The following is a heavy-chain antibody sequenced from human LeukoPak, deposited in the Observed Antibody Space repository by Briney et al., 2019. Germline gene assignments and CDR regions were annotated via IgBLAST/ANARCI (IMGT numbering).Heavy chain of an antibody. D-gene: IGHD2-2*01. CDR3: ARGPEKNWFDP. J-gene: IGHJ5*02. CDR2: INHSGST. CDR1: GGSFSGYY. V-gene: IGHV4-34*01. Sequence: PSETLSLTCAVYGGSFSGYYWSWIRQPPGKGLEWIGEINHSGSTNYNPSLKSRVTISVDTSKNQFSLKLSSVTAADTAVYYCARGPEKNWFDPWGQGTLVTVSS.